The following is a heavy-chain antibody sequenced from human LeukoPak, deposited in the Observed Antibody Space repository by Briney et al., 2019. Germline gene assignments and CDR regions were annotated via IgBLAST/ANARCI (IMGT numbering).Heavy chain of an antibody. D-gene: IGHD3-10*01. CDR3: ARVQGSNYVDY. CDR1: GGSISSYY. J-gene: IGHJ4*02. V-gene: IGHV4-59*01. Sequence: SETLSLTCTVSGGSISSYYWRWIRQPPGKGLEWIGYIYYSGSTNYNPSLKSRVTISVDTSKNQFSLKLSSVTAADTAVYYCARVQGSNYVDYWGQGTLVTVSS. CDR2: IYYSGST.